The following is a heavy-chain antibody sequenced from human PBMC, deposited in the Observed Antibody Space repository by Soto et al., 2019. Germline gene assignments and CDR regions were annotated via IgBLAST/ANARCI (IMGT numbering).Heavy chain of an antibody. V-gene: IGHV1-18*01. CDR2: ISAYNGNT. CDR3: ARSLSYDSSGYSDAFDI. Sequence: ASVKVSCKASGYTFTSYGISWVRQAPGQGLEWMGWISAYNGNTNYAQKLQGRVTMTTDTSTSTAYMELRSLRSDDTAVYYCARSLSYDSSGYSDAFDIRAQGTMVPVSS. J-gene: IGHJ3*02. CDR1: GYTFTSYG. D-gene: IGHD3-22*01.